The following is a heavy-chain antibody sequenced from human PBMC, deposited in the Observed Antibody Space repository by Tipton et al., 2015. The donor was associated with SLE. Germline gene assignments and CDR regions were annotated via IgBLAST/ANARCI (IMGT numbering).Heavy chain of an antibody. D-gene: IGHD2-21*01. CDR1: GVSISDHY. CDR2: VFYSGSS. Sequence: TLSLTCTVSGVSISDHYWNWIRQPPGKGLECLGYVFYSGSSDFYRAHYSPSLMSRVIISVDTSKNQFSLKLSSVTAADTAVYYCARQSRDCVGDICYAGAYNWIDPWGQGTPVTVSS. CDR3: ARQSRDCVGDICYAGAYNWIDP. V-gene: IGHV4-59*08. J-gene: IGHJ5*02.